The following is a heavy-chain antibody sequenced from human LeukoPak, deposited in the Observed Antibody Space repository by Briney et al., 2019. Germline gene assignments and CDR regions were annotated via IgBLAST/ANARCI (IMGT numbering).Heavy chain of an antibody. J-gene: IGHJ4*02. CDR3: ARHGDYDYVWGSYGDY. D-gene: IGHD3-16*01. V-gene: IGHV5-51*01. CDR1: GYRFTSYW. Sequence: GESLKISCKGSGYRFTSYWIGWVRQMPGKGLEWMGIIYPGDSDTRYSPSFQGQVTISADKSISTAYLQWSSLKASDTAMYYCARHGDYDYVWGSYGDYWGQGTLVTVSS. CDR2: IYPGDSDT.